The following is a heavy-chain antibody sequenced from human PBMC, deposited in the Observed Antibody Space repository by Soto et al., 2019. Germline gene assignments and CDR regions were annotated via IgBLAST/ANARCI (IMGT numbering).Heavy chain of an antibody. Sequence: QVQLVQSGAEVKKPGSSVKVSCKASGGTFSSYTISWVRQAPGQGLEWMGRIIPILGIANYAQKFQGRVTITADKSTSTAYMELSSLRSEDTAVYYCETSGPLDAFDIWGQGTMVTVSS. CDR2: IIPILGIA. CDR1: GGTFSSYT. D-gene: IGHD3-10*01. J-gene: IGHJ3*02. V-gene: IGHV1-69*02. CDR3: ETSGPLDAFDI.